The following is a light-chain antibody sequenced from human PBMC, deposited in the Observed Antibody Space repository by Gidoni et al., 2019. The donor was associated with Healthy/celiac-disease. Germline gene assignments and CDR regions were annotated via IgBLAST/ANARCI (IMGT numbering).Light chain of an antibody. J-gene: IGLJ3*02. Sequence: SYELTQPPPVSVSPGQTASITCSGDKLGDKFACWYQQKPGHSPVLVIYQDSKRPSGIPVRFSGSNTGNTATLTISGTQAMDEADYYCQAWDSSTGWVFGGGTKLTVL. V-gene: IGLV3-1*01. CDR3: QAWDSSTGWV. CDR1: KLGDKF. CDR2: QDS.